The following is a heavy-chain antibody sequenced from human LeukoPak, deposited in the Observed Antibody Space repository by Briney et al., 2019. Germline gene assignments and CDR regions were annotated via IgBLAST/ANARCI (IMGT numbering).Heavy chain of an antibody. CDR1: GFTFSSYA. D-gene: IGHD1-26*01. Sequence: GGSLRLSCAASGFTFSSYAMSWVRQAPGKGLEWVSAISGSGGSTYYADSVKGRFTISRDNSKNTLYLQMNSLRAEDTAAYYCAKYVEATIGASYYYYYYMDVWGKGTTVTVSS. V-gene: IGHV3-23*01. CDR2: ISGSGGST. J-gene: IGHJ6*03. CDR3: AKYVEATIGASYYYYYYMDV.